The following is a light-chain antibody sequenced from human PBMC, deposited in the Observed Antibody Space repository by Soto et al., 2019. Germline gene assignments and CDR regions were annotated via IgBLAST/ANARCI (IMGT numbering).Light chain of an antibody. Sequence: EIVLTQSPGTLSLSPGERATLSCRASQSVSSSYLAWCQQKPGQAPRLLIYGASSRATGIPDRFSGSGSGTDFTLTISRLEPKDLAVDYYPHYCSSPMYTFGQGTKLEIK. CDR3: PHYCSSPMYT. V-gene: IGKV3-20*01. CDR1: QSVSSSY. J-gene: IGKJ2*01. CDR2: GAS.